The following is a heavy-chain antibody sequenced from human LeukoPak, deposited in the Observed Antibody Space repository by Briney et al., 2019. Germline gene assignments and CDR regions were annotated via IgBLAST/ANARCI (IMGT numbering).Heavy chain of an antibody. Sequence: SETLSLTCAVYGGSFSGYYWSWIRQPPGKGLEWIGEINHSGSTNYNPSLKSRVTISVDTSKNQFSLKLSSVTAADTAVYYCARGLALGIAAAGKVGYYYYGMDAWGQGTTVTVSS. CDR3: ARGLALGIAAAGKVGYYYYGMDA. V-gene: IGHV4-34*01. D-gene: IGHD6-13*01. CDR2: INHSGST. CDR1: GGSFSGYY. J-gene: IGHJ6*02.